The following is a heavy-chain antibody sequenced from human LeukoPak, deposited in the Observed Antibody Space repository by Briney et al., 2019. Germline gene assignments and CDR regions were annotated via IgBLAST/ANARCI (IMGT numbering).Heavy chain of an antibody. Sequence: SETLSLTCTVSGGSISSSSYYWGWIRQPPGKGLEWIGSIYYSGNTYYNASLKSQVSVSIDTSKNWFSLKLTSVTAADTAVYYCARQTGSGLFILPGGQGTLVTVSS. CDR3: ARQTGSGLFILP. J-gene: IGHJ4*02. V-gene: IGHV4-39*01. CDR1: GGSISSSSYY. CDR2: IYYSGNT. D-gene: IGHD3/OR15-3a*01.